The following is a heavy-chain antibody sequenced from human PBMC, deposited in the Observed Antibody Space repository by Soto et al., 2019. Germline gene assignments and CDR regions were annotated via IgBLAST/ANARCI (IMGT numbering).Heavy chain of an antibody. V-gene: IGHV3-30*18. CDR3: AKDRDYGDYFDY. Sequence: QVQLVESGGGVVQPGRSLRLSCAASGFTFSSYGMHWVRQAPGKGLEWVAVISYDRSNKYYADSVKGRFTISRDNSKNTLYLQMNSLRAEDTAVYYCAKDRDYGDYFDYWGQGTLVTVSS. D-gene: IGHD4-17*01. CDR2: ISYDRSNK. CDR1: GFTFSSYG. J-gene: IGHJ4*02.